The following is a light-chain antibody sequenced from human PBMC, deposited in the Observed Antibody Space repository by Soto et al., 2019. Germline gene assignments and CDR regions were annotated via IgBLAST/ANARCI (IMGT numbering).Light chain of an antibody. CDR1: QSVSSN. V-gene: IGKV3-15*01. CDR3: QQYNNWPPRGFT. J-gene: IGKJ3*01. CDR2: GAS. Sequence: EIVMTQSPATLSVSPGERATLSCRASQSVSSNLAWYQQKPGQAPRLLIYGASTRATGIPARFSGSGSGTEFTLTISSLQSEDFAVYYCQQYNNWPPRGFTFGPGTKVDI.